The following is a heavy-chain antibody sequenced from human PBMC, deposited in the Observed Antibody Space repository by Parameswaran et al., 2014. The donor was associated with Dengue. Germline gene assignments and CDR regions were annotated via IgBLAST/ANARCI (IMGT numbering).Heavy chain of an antibody. D-gene: IGHD3-16*01. J-gene: IGHJ5*02. CDR3: ARLRGPGWFDP. V-gene: IGHV1-3*01. Sequence: WVRQAPGQRLEWMGWINAGNGNTKYSQKFQGRVTITRDTSASTAYMELSSLRSEDTAVYYCARLRGPGWFDPWGQGTLVTVSS. CDR2: INAGNGNT.